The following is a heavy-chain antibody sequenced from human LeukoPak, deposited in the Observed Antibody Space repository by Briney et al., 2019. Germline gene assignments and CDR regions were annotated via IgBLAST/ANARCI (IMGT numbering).Heavy chain of an antibody. CDR3: ARDEGYCSGGSCYLGPTDY. CDR1: GGSISNYY. Sequence: SETLSLTCTVSGGSISNYYWGWIRQPPGKGLEWIGYIYYSGSTNYNPSLKSRVTISVDTSKNQFSLKLSSVTAADTAVYYCARDEGYCSGGSCYLGPTDYWGQGTLVTVSS. CDR2: IYYSGST. V-gene: IGHV4-59*01. J-gene: IGHJ4*02. D-gene: IGHD2-15*01.